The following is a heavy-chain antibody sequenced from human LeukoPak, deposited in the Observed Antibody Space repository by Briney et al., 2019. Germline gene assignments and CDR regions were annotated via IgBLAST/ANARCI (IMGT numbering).Heavy chain of an antibody. CDR2: VYYTGIT. J-gene: IGHJ4*02. D-gene: IGHD3-9*01. CDR3: ARHGILTDHSIRY. V-gene: IGHV4-39*01. CDR1: GGSLTTNTFY. Sequence: PSETLSLTCTLSGGSLTTNTFYWGWIRPPPGKVLEWVGTVYYTGITHYNPSLKSRITISVDTSKNHFSLNLTSVTAAATAVYFCARHGILTDHSIRYWGQGLLVTVSS.